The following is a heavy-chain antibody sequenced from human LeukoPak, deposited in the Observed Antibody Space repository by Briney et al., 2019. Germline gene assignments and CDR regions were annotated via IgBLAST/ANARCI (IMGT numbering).Heavy chain of an antibody. D-gene: IGHD2-2*03. J-gene: IGHJ5*02. CDR1: GYTFTSYG. CDR2: ISAYNGNT. V-gene: IGHV1-18*01. CDR3: ARLDIVVVPAAIPGGYWFDP. Sequence: ASVKVSCKPSGYTFTSYGISWVRQAPGQGLEWMGWISAYNGNTNYAQKLQGRVTMTTDTSTSTAYMELRSLRSDDTAVYYCARLDIVVVPAAIPGGYWFDPWGQGTLVTVSS.